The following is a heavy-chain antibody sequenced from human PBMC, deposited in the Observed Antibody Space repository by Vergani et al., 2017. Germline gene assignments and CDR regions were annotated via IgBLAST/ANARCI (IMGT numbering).Heavy chain of an antibody. CDR3: ARVRRDDSSGYYYYYGMDV. Sequence: QVQLQESGPGLVKPSQTLSLTCTVSGGSISSGDYYWSWIRQPPGKGLEWIGYIYYSGSTYYNPSLKSRVTISVDTSKNQFSLKLSSVTAADTAVYYCARVRRDDSSGYYYYYGMDVWGQATTVTVSS. CDR2: IYYSGST. D-gene: IGHD3-22*01. J-gene: IGHJ6*02. V-gene: IGHV4-30-4*01. CDR1: GGSISSGDYY.